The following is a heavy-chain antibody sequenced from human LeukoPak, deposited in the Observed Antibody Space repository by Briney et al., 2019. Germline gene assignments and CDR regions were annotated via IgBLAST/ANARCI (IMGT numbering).Heavy chain of an antibody. D-gene: IGHD3-10*01. CDR2: INPNSGGT. CDR3: AREGERSGSYYTDY. Sequence: ASVKVSCKASGYTFTGYYIHWVRQAPGQGLEWMGWINPNSGGTNYAQKFQGRVTMTRDTSISTAYMELSRLRSDDTAVYYCAREGERSGSYYTDYWGQGTVVTVSS. J-gene: IGHJ4*02. V-gene: IGHV1-2*02. CDR1: GYTFTGYY.